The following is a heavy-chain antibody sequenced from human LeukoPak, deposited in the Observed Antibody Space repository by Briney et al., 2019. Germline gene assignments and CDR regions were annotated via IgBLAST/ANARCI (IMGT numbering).Heavy chain of an antibody. CDR1: RLTFDDYS. CDR3: AKDVAETMVRGAIAHWQYGMGV. CDR2: ISWYRWSK. J-gene: IGHJ6*01. D-gene: IGHD3-10*01. V-gene: IGHV3-9*01. Sequence: PGCGVRLSCAASRLTFDDYSMHELGQAAGKGVDGVAGISWYRWSKHYADSVQGRFTIPRDNAKYSQYLQMNSLRAEDPALCYCAKDVAETMVRGAIAHWQYGMGVWGQGTTVTVST.